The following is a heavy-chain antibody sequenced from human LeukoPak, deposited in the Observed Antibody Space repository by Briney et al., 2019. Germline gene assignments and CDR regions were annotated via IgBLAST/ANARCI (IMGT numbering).Heavy chain of an antibody. CDR3: ARDWGSMVYAINAFDI. J-gene: IGHJ3*02. CDR1: GFTFSSYS. D-gene: IGHD2-8*01. Sequence: GGSLRLSCAASGFTFSSYSMNWVRQAPGKGLEWVSSISSSSSYIYYADSVKGQFTISRDNAKNSLYLKMNSLRAEDTAVYYCARDWGSMVYAINAFDIWGQGTMVTVSS. V-gene: IGHV3-21*01. CDR2: ISSSSSYI.